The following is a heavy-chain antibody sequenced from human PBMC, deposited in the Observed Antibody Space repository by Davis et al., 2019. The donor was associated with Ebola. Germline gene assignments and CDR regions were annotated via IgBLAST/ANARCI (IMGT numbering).Heavy chain of an antibody. Sequence: GESLRLSCAASGFTFSSYSMNWVRQAPGKGLEWVSSISSSSSYIYYADSVKGRFTISRDNSKNTLYLQMNSLRAEDTAVYYCARNSPGGEVDYWGQGTLVTVSS. V-gene: IGHV3-21*01. CDR1: GFTFSSYS. D-gene: IGHD4-23*01. CDR2: ISSSSSYI. CDR3: ARNSPGGEVDY. J-gene: IGHJ4*02.